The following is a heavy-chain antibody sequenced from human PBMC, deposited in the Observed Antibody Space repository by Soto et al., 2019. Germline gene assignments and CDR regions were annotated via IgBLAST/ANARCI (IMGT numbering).Heavy chain of an antibody. D-gene: IGHD4-17*01. CDR2: ISYHGVNK. V-gene: IGHV3-30*18. CDR1: GFSFSSYG. J-gene: IGHJ5*02. Sequence: QVQLVESGGGVVYPGRSLRPSCTASGFSFSSYGVHWVRQAPGKGLEWVAVISYHGVNKYYADSVNGRFTISRDNSKNMVFLQMNSLRVEDTAVYYCGKYSDYGDHRDWFDPWGQGTLVTVSS. CDR3: GKYSDYGDHRDWFDP.